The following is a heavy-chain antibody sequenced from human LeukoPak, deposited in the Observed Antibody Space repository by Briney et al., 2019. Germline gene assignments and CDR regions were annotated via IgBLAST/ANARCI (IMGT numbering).Heavy chain of an antibody. Sequence: GGSLSLSCAASGFTFSSYAMSWVRQAPGKGLEWVSAISGSGGSTYYADSVKGRFTISRDDSKNTLYLQMNSLRAEDTAVYYCAKATLAAAGELDIWGQGTMVTVSS. CDR2: ISGSGGST. V-gene: IGHV3-23*01. D-gene: IGHD6-13*01. J-gene: IGHJ3*02. CDR1: GFTFSSYA. CDR3: AKATLAAAGELDI.